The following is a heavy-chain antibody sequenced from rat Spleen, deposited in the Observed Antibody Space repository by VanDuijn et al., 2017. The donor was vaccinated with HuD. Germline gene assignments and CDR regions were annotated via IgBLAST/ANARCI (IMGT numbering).Heavy chain of an antibody. V-gene: IGHV5-29*01. CDR1: GFTFSDYY. D-gene: IGHD1-4*01. J-gene: IGHJ1*01. Sequence: EVQLVESDGGLVQPGRSLKLSCAASGFTFSDYYMAWVRQAPTKGLEWVATISFDGTSTYYRDSVKGRFTISRDNAKSTLYLQMDSLRSEDTATYFRAGGGYLTDWYFEFWGLGTMV. CDR2: ISFDGTST. CDR3: AGGGYLTDWYFEF.